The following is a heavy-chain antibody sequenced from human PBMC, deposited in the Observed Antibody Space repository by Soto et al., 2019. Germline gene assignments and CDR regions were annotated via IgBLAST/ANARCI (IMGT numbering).Heavy chain of an antibody. D-gene: IGHD5-12*01. V-gene: IGHV3-21*01. CDR1: GFTFSSYS. CDR3: ARGQGSGYPGDGAFDI. CDR2: ISSSSSYI. J-gene: IGHJ3*02. Sequence: EVQLVESGGGLVKPGGSLRLSCAASGFTFSSYSMNWVRQAPGKGLEWVSSISSSSSYIYYADSLKGRFTISRDNAKNSLYVHMNSLRAEDTAVYYCARGQGSGYPGDGAFDIWGQGTMVTVSS.